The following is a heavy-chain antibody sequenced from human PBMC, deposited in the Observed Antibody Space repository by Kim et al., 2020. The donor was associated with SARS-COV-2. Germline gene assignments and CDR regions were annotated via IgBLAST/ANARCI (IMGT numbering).Heavy chain of an antibody. CDR2: INPSGGST. V-gene: IGHV1-46*01. CDR3: ARGGGVPAAGVYQYYFDY. CDR1: GYTFTSYY. J-gene: IGHJ4*02. D-gene: IGHD2-2*01. Sequence: ASVKVSCKASGYTFTSYYMHWVRQAPGQGLEWMGIINPSGGSTSYAQKFQGRVTMTRDTSTSTVYMELSSLRSEDTAVYYCARGGGVPAAGVYQYYFDYWGQGTLVTVSS.